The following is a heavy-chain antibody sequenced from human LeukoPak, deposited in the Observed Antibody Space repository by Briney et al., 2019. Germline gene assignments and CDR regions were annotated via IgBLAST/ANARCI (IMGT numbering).Heavy chain of an antibody. Sequence: GASVKVSCKASGGTFSNYGISWVRQAPGQGLEWMGGIIPIFGTTNYAQKFQGRVTIIADKSTSTSYMELSSLRSEDTAVYYCARDLALGGYGDYAIGHWGQGTLVTVSS. CDR2: IIPIFGTT. V-gene: IGHV1-69*06. D-gene: IGHD4-17*01. J-gene: IGHJ4*02. CDR1: GGTFSNYG. CDR3: ARDLALGGYGDYAIGH.